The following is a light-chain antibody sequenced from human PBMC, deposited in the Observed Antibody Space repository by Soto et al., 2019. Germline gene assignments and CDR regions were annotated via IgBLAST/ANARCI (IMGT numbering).Light chain of an antibody. V-gene: IGLV2-14*01. CDR3: SSYTSTNTLL. CDR1: SSDVGDYNY. CDR2: GVS. Sequence: QSALTQPASVSGSPGQSITISCTGTSSDVGDYNYVSWYQQHPGKAPKLIIYGVSNRLSGISNRFSGSKSGNTASLTISGLQAEDEADYYCSSYTSTNTLLXXGXTKLXVL. J-gene: IGLJ2*01.